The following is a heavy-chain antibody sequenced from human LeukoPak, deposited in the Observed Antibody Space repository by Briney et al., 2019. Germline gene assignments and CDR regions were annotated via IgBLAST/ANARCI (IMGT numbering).Heavy chain of an antibody. V-gene: IGHV1-46*01. CDR1: GYTFTSYY. Sequence: ASVTVSCKASGYTFTSYYMHWVRQAPGQGLEWMGIINPSGGSTSYAQKFQGRVTMTRDTSTSTVYMELSSLRSEDTAVYYCARDYYYYDSSGYYSPYFDYWGQGTLVTVSS. J-gene: IGHJ4*02. CDR2: INPSGGST. CDR3: ARDYYYYDSSGYYSPYFDY. D-gene: IGHD3-22*01.